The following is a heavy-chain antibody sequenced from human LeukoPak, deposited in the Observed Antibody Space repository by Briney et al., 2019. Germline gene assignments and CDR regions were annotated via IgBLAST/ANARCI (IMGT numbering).Heavy chain of an antibody. Sequence: SETLSLTCTVSGYPISSGYYWGWIRQPPGKWLEWIGSIYSSGSTYYNPTLKNRVTISVDTSKNQFSLRLTSVTAADAAVYYCARDLGYSGFDWAPWGQGTLVTVSS. CDR2: IYSSGST. CDR1: GYPISSGYY. D-gene: IGHD5-12*01. J-gene: IGHJ5*02. V-gene: IGHV4-38-2*02. CDR3: ARDLGYSGFDWAP.